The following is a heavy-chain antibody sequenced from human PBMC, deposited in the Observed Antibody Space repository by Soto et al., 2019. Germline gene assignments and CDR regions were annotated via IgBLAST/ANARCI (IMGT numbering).Heavy chain of an antibody. CDR2: IIPIFGTA. CDR3: ASDVSDFGASYGMDV. Sequence: QVQLVQSGAEVKKPGSSVKVSCKASGGTFSSYAISWVRQAPGQGLEWRGGIIPIFGTANYAQKFQGRVTITADKSTSTAYMELSSLRSEDTAVYCCASDVSDFGASYGMDVWGQGTTVTVSS. J-gene: IGHJ6*02. V-gene: IGHV1-69*06. D-gene: IGHD3-3*01. CDR1: GGTFSSYA.